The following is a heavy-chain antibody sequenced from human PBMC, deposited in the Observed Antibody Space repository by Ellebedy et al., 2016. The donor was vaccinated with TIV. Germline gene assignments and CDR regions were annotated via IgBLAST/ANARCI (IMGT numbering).Heavy chain of an antibody. CDR3: ARGEYYYGSGSRPHPFDY. Sequence: ASVKVSCXASGYTFTSYGISWVRQAPGQGLEWMGWISAYNGNTNYAQKLQGRVTMTTDTSTSTAYMELRSLRSEDTAVYYCARGEYYYGSGSRPHPFDYWGQGTLVTVSS. CDR2: ISAYNGNT. V-gene: IGHV1-18*04. D-gene: IGHD3-10*01. CDR1: GYTFTSYG. J-gene: IGHJ4*02.